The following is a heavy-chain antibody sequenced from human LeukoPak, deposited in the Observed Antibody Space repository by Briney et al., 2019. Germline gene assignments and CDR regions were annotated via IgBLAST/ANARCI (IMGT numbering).Heavy chain of an antibody. V-gene: IGHV1-46*01. Sequence: ASVTVSCKASGGTFSSYAISWVRQAPGQGLEWMGIINPSGGSTSYAQKFQGRVTMTRDTSTSTVYMELSSLRSEDTAVYYCAREDYYDSSGFSPLLDYWGQGTLVTVSS. D-gene: IGHD3-22*01. J-gene: IGHJ4*02. CDR2: INPSGGST. CDR1: GGTFSSYA. CDR3: AREDYYDSSGFSPLLDY.